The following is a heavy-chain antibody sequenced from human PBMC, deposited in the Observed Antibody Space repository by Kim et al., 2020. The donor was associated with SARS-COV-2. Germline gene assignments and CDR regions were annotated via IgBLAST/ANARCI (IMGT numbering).Heavy chain of an antibody. V-gene: IGHV3-74*01. CDR2: INSDGSST. D-gene: IGHD1-26*01. Sequence: GGSLRLSCAASGFTFSSYWMHWVRQAPGKGLVWVSRINSDGSSTSYADSVKGRFTISRDNAKNTLYLQMNSLRAEDTAVYYCARDDSGSYYCYYYGMDVWGQGTTVTVSS. CDR1: GFTFSSYW. J-gene: IGHJ6*02. CDR3: ARDDSGSYYCYYYGMDV.